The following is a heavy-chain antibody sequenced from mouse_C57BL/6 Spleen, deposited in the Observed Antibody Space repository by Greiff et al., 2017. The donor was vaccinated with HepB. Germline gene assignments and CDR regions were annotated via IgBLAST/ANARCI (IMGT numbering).Heavy chain of an antibody. D-gene: IGHD2-5*01. Sequence: VQLQQPGAELVKPGASVKLSCKASGYTFTSYWMHWVKQRPGQGLEWIGMIHPNSGSTNYNEKFKSKATLTVDKSSSTAYMQLSSLTSEDSAVYYCARRAYYSNSDAMDYWGQGTSVTVSS. CDR1: GYTFTSYW. CDR3: ARRAYYSNSDAMDY. CDR2: IHPNSGST. J-gene: IGHJ4*01. V-gene: IGHV1-64*01.